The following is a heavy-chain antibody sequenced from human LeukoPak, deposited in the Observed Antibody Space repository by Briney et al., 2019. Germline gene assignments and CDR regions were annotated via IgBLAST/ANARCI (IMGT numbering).Heavy chain of an antibody. CDR3: ARDQQYCSSTSCYDWFDP. CDR1: GGSISSGGYY. D-gene: IGHD2-2*01. J-gene: IGHJ5*02. V-gene: IGHV4-31*03. Sequence: LSLTCTVSGGSISSGGYYWTWNRQHPGKGLEWIGYTYYSGSTYYNPSLKSRVTISVDTSKNQFSLKLSSVTAADTAVYYCARDQQYCSSTSCYDWFDPWGQGTLVTVSS. CDR2: TYYSGST.